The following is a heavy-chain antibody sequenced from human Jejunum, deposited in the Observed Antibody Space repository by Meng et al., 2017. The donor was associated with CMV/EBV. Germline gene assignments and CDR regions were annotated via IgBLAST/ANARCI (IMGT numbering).Heavy chain of an antibody. V-gene: IGHV1-69*10. CDR1: GGTFSSNV. J-gene: IGHJ5*02. CDR3: ARVMGDANSQDHT. D-gene: IGHD1-26*01. Sequence: CKASGGTFSSNVISWVRQAPGQGLEWMGGIIPFLDITNYSQKFQGRVTITADKATGTAYMEPGSLRSEDTAVYYCARVMGDANSQDHTWGQGTLVTVSS. CDR2: IIPFLDIT.